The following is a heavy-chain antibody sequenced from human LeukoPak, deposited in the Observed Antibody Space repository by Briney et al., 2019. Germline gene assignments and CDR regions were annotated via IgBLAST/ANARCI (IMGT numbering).Heavy chain of an antibody. CDR3: ARWRLRSGDAFDI. Sequence: GGSLRLSCAASGFTVSSNYMSWVRQAPGKGLEWVSVIYSGGSTYYADSVKGRFTISRDNSKNTMYLQMNSLRAEDTAVYYCARWRLRSGDAFDIWGQGTMVTVSS. CDR1: GFTVSSNY. J-gene: IGHJ3*02. V-gene: IGHV3-53*01. CDR2: IYSGGST. D-gene: IGHD3-10*01.